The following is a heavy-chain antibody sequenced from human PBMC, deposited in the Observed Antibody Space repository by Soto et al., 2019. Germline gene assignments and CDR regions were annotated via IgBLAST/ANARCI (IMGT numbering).Heavy chain of an antibody. V-gene: IGHV5-51*01. J-gene: IGHJ4*02. CDR2: IYPADSDT. CDR1: GYSFTSYW. D-gene: IGHD6-6*01. CDR3: ARRPEYSSSVYFDD. Sequence: GESLKISCKGSGYSFTSYWIGWVRQMPGKGLEWVGIIYPADSDTRYSPSFQGQVTISVDKSISTAYLQWSSLKASDSAMYYCARRPEYSSSVYFDDWGQGTLVTVSS.